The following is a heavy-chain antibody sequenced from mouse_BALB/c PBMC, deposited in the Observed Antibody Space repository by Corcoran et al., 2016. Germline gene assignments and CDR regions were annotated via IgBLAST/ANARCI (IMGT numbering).Heavy chain of an antibody. Sequence: QIQLVQSGPELKKPGETVRISCTASGYTFTTAGMQWVQKMPGKGLKWIGWINTHSGVPKYAEDFKGRFAFSLETSASTAYLQISNLKNEDTATYFCARNDGYYYFDYWGQGTTLTVSS. D-gene: IGHD2-3*01. CDR3: ARNDGYYYFDY. V-gene: IGHV9-4*02. CDR2: INTHSGVP. CDR1: GYTFTTAG. J-gene: IGHJ2*01.